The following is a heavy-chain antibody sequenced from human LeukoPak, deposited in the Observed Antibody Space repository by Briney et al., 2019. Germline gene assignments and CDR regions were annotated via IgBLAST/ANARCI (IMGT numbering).Heavy chain of an antibody. CDR3: ARAQKQLIDY. CDR1: GFTFSSYA. D-gene: IGHD6-6*01. J-gene: IGHJ4*02. CDR2: ISYDGSNK. V-gene: IGHV3-30-3*01. Sequence: PGGSLRLSCAASGFTFSSYAMHWVRQAPGKGLEWVAVISYDGSNKYYADSVKGRFTISRDNSKNTLYLQMNSLRAEDTAVYYCARAQKQLIDYWGQGTLVTVSS.